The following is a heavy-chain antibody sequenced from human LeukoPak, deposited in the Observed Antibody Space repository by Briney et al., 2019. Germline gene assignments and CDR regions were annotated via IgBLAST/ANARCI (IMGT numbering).Heavy chain of an antibody. J-gene: IGHJ4*02. Sequence: PGGSLRLSCAASGFTVSSNFMSWVRQAPGKGLEWISVIYSGGSTYYADSVKGRFTISRDNSKNTLYLQMNSLRVEDTAVYYCALGLVTDYWGQGTLVTVSS. V-gene: IGHV3-66*01. CDR3: ALGLVTDY. D-gene: IGHD3-9*01. CDR2: IYSGGST. CDR1: GFTVSSNF.